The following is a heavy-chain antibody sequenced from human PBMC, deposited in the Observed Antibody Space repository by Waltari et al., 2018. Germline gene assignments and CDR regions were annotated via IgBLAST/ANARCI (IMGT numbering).Heavy chain of an antibody. CDR2: FIPLFGTA. J-gene: IGHJ4*02. Sequence: QVQLVQSGAEVKKPGSSVKVSCKASGGTFSSYAISWVRQAPGQGLEWMGGFIPLFGTANYAQKFQGRVTMTTDESTSTAYMELSSLRSEDTAVYYCASGPPGGAGWGQGTLVTVSS. V-gene: IGHV1-69*05. D-gene: IGHD2-2*01. CDR3: ASGPPGGAG. CDR1: GGTFSSYA.